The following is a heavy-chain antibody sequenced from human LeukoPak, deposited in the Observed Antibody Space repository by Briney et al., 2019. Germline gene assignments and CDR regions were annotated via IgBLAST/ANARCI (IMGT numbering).Heavy chain of an antibody. V-gene: IGHV4-34*01. Sequence: SETLSLTCAVYGGSFSGYYWSWIRQPPGKGLEWIGEINHSGSTNYNPSLKSRVTISVDTSKNQFSLKLSSVTAAYTAVYYCTRDGYSGWYDNWFDPWGQGTLVTVSS. CDR1: GGSFSGYY. D-gene: IGHD6-19*01. CDR2: INHSGST. CDR3: TRDGYSGWYDNWFDP. J-gene: IGHJ5*02.